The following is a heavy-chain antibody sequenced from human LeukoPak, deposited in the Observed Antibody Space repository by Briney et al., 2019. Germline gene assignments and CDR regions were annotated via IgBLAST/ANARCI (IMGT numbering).Heavy chain of an antibody. V-gene: IGHV3-30-3*01. D-gene: IGHD5-18*01. Sequence: GGSLRLPCAASGFTFSSYAMPWVRQAPGKGLEWVAVISYDGSNKYYADSVKGRFTISRDNSKNTLYLQMNSLRAEDTAVYYCARDLSSYGYYFDYWGQGTLVTVSS. CDR3: ARDLSSYGYYFDY. CDR2: ISYDGSNK. J-gene: IGHJ4*02. CDR1: GFTFSSYA.